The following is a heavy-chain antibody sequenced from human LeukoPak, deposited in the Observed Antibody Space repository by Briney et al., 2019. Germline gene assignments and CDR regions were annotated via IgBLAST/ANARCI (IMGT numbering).Heavy chain of an antibody. CDR1: GFTFTSYS. V-gene: IGHV3-23*01. CDR2: TSDRGDYT. D-gene: IGHD7-27*01. Sequence: PGGSLRLSCAASGFTFTSYSMSWVRQAPGKGLEWVSGTSDRGDYTYYADSVKGRFTISRDNSKNTLYLQMNSLTAEDTAMYFCGRGHWGLDYWGQGTLVTVSA. J-gene: IGHJ4*02. CDR3: GRGHWGLDY.